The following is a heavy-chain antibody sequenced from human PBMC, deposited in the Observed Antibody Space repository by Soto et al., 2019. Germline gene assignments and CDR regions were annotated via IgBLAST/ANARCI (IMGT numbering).Heavy chain of an antibody. CDR2: IYYSGST. CDR3: ARHSRPDFWSGYRVWNFDY. J-gene: IGHJ4*02. D-gene: IGHD3-3*01. Sequence: QLQLQESGPGLVKPSETLSLTCTVSGGSISSSSYYWGRIRKPPGKGLERIGGIYYSGSTYYNTSLMRLFPISVYTSRNQLSLKLSSVTAADTAVYYCARHSRPDFWSGYRVWNFDYWGQGTLVTVSS. V-gene: IGHV4-39*01. CDR1: GGSISSSSYY.